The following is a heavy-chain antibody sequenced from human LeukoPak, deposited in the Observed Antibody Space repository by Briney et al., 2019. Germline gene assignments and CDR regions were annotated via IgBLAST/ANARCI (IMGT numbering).Heavy chain of an antibody. CDR3: ARTVSIGTNYRDYGMDV. CDR2: IWYDGSNR. D-gene: IGHD1-7*01. CDR1: GFTFSNHG. Sequence: GGSLRLSCAASGFTFSNHGMHWVRQAPGKGLQWVALIWYDGSNRYHAEYVEGRFTVSRDNSKNTLYLQMNTLRVEDSAVYFCARTVSIGTNYRDYGMDVWGQGTTVTVSS. J-gene: IGHJ6*02. V-gene: IGHV3-33*01.